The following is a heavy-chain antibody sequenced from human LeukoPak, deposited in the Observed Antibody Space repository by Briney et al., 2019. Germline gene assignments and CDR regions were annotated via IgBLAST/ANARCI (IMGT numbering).Heavy chain of an antibody. CDR1: GYTFTSYD. CDR3: ARGRAAAGSKGYYFDY. J-gene: IGHJ4*02. CDR2: MNPNSGNT. Sequence: GASVKVSCKASGYTFTSYDINWVRQATGQGLEWMGWMNPNSGNTGYAQKFQGRVTITGNTSISTAYMELSSLRSEDTAVYYCARGRAAAGSKGYYFDYWGQGTLVTVSS. D-gene: IGHD6-13*01. V-gene: IGHV1-8*03.